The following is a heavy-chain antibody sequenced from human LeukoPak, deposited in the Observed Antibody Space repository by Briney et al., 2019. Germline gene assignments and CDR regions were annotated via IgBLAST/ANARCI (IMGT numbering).Heavy chain of an antibody. V-gene: IGHV1-69*05. CDR3: ARTAAADHGGFDY. CDR2: IIPIFGTA. J-gene: IGHJ4*02. D-gene: IGHD6-13*01. CDR1: GGTFSSYA. Sequence: GASVKVSCKASGGTFSSYAISWVRQAPGQGLEWMGGIIPIFGTANYAQKFQGRVTITTDESTSTAYMELSSLRSEDTAVYYCARTAAADHGGFDYWGQGTLVTVSS.